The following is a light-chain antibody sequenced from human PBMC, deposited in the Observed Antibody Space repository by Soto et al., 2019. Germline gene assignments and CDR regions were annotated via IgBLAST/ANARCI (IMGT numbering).Light chain of an antibody. Sequence: DIQMTQSPSSLSASVGDRVTITCRASQSISSYLNWYQQKPGKAPKLLIYAASSLQSGVPSRFSGSGYGTDFTLTISSLQPEDFATYYCQQSYSTPRMYNFGKGTKVDI. CDR3: QQSYSTPRMYN. V-gene: IGKV1-39*01. CDR1: QSISSY. J-gene: IGKJ2*01. CDR2: AAS.